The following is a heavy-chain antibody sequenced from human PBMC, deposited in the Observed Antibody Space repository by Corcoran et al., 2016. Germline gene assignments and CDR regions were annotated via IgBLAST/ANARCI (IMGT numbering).Heavy chain of an antibody. D-gene: IGHD3-10*01. CDR2: INPKTGNT. CDR1: GYSFTAYY. V-gene: IGHV1-2*02. CDR3: ARSGDGIYRFLDY. J-gene: IGHJ4*02. Sequence: QVQLVQSGAEVKKPGASVKVSCKTSGYSFTAYYPHWVRQAPGQGLEWMGWINPKTGNTDYAERFQGRVNMTRDTSISTAYMELTNLGSDEPAVYYCARSGDGIYRFLDYWGQGTLVIVSS.